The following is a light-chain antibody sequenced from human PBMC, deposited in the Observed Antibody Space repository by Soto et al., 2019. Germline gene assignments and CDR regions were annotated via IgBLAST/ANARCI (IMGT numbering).Light chain of an antibody. V-gene: IGLV1-44*01. CDR3: AAWDDSLNGHVV. CDR1: SFNIGSNT. CDR2: NDN. Sequence: QSVLTQPPSASGTPGQRVTISCSGSSFNIGSNTVNWYQQITGTAPKLLIYNDNQRPSGVPDRFSGSKSGTSGSLAISGLQSEDEGDYYCAAWDDSLNGHVVFGGGTKLTVL. J-gene: IGLJ2*01.